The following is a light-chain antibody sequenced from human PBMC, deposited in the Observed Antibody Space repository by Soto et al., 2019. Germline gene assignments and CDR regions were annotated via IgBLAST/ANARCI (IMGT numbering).Light chain of an antibody. V-gene: IGLV2-14*01. Sequence: QSALTQPASVSGSPGQSITISCTRTSSDVGLYDYVSWYQHLPGKAPKLIIYEVTYRPSGVSTRFSGSKSGNTASLTISGLQTEDEADYYCGSYTSTIPPYVFGTGTKLTVL. J-gene: IGLJ1*01. CDR1: SSDVGLYDY. CDR2: EVT. CDR3: GSYTSTIPPYV.